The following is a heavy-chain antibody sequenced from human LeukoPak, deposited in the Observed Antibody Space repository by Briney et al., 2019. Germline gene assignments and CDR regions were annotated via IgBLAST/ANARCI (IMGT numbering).Heavy chain of an antibody. D-gene: IGHD5-12*01. CDR3: ARELAKRDPIDY. J-gene: IGHJ4*02. Sequence: GGSLRLSCAASGFTFSSYSMNWVRQAPGKGLEWVSSISSSSSYTYYADSVKGRFTISRDNAKNSLYLQMNSLRAEDTAVYYCARELAKRDPIDYWGQGTLVTVSS. CDR1: GFTFSSYS. V-gene: IGHV3-21*01. CDR2: ISSSSSYT.